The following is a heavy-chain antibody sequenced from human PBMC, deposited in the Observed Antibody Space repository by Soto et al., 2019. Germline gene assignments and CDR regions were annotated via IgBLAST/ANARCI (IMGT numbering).Heavy chain of an antibody. CDR2: INPNSGGT. V-gene: IGHV1-2*02. Sequence: ASVKVSCKASGYTLTGYYMHWVRQAPGQGLEWMGWINPNSGGTNYAQKFQGRVTMTRDTSISTAYMELSRLRSDDTAVYYCASAIEDFWSVSLYNGLDPGGKGTRVTVP. CDR1: GYTLTGYY. J-gene: IGHJ5*02. D-gene: IGHD3-3*01. CDR3: ASAIEDFWSVSLYNGLDP.